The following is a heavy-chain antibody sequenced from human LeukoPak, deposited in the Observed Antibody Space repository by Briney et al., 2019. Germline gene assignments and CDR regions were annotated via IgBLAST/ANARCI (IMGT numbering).Heavy chain of an antibody. V-gene: IGHV3-7*01. CDR2: IRQDGGEK. J-gene: IGHJ4*02. D-gene: IGHD3-10*01. CDR3: AKTSAGIRGGYFDY. Sequence: PGGSLRLSCAVSGFTFSEYWMNWVRQAPGKGLEWVASIRQDGGEKSYVDSVKGRFTISRDNTKNSLYLQMSSLRAEDTAVYYCAKTSAGIRGGYFDYWGQGTLVTVSS. CDR1: GFTFSEYW.